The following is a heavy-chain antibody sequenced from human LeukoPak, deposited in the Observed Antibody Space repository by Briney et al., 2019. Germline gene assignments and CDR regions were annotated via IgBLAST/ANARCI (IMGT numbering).Heavy chain of an antibody. CDR3: AAGSLRYFDWLLYSPPDY. Sequence: GGSLRLSCAASGFTFSSYSMNWVRQAPGKGLEWVSSISSSSSYIYYADSVKGRSTISRDNAKNSLYLQMNSLRAEDTAVYYCAAGSLRYFDWLLYSPPDYWGQGTLVTVSS. J-gene: IGHJ4*02. CDR1: GFTFSSYS. D-gene: IGHD3-9*01. V-gene: IGHV3-21*01. CDR2: ISSSSSYI.